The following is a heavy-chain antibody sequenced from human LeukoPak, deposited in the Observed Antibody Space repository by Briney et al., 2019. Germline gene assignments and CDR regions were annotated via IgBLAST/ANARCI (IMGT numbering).Heavy chain of an antibody. CDR3: VRDRGTYRPIDY. CDR2: ISYTGTYI. Sequence: PGGSLRLSCAASGFTFSNYGMHWVRQAPGKGLEWVSSISYTGTYIYYADSVKGRFTISRDNAQNSLYLQMNSLRAEDTAIYYCVRDRGTYRPIDYWGQGTLVTVSS. J-gene: IGHJ4*02. D-gene: IGHD1-26*01. CDR1: GFTFSNYG. V-gene: IGHV3-21*04.